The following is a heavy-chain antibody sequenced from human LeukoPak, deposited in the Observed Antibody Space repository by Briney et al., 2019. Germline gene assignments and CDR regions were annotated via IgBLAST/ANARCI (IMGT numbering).Heavy chain of an antibody. V-gene: IGHV3-11*06. Sequence: KAGGSLRLSCAASGFTFSDYYMSWIRQAPGKGLEWVSYIRISSSYTNYADSVKGRFIISRDNAKNSLYLQMNSLRDDDTAVYYCARRIEFWGQGTLVTVSS. CDR1: GFTFSDYY. CDR2: IRISSSYT. CDR3: ARRIEF. J-gene: IGHJ4*02.